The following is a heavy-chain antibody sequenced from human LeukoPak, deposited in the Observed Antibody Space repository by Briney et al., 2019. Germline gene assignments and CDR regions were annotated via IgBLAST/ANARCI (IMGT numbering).Heavy chain of an antibody. D-gene: IGHD2-2*01. CDR2: ISWNSGSI. CDR1: GFTLDDYA. CDR3: AKDRLPVYGYYYDY. V-gene: IGHV3-9*01. J-gene: IGHJ4*02. Sequence: GRSLRLSCAASGFTLDDYAMHWVRHAPGKGLEWVSGISWNSGSISYADSVKGRFTISRDNAKNSLYLQMNSLRAEDTALYYCAKDRLPVYGYYYDYWGQGTLVTVSS.